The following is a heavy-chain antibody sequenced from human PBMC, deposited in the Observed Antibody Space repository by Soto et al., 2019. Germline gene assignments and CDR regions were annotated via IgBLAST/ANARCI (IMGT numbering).Heavy chain of an antibody. CDR3: SRGILV. D-gene: IGHD5-18*01. V-gene: IGHV4-31*03. J-gene: IGHJ4*02. CDR2: ISYGGCT. Sequence: QVQLQESGPGLVKPSQTLSLTCTVSGGSINSGGYCWSWIRQHPGKGLDWIGCISYGGCTSYNPSPTSRGTISVDTSKNQFSLKLSSVTAADTAVYYCSRGILVWGQGTLITVSS. CDR1: GGSINSGGYC.